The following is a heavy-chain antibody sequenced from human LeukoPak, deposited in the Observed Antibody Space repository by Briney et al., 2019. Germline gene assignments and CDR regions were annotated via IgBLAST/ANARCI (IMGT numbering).Heavy chain of an antibody. J-gene: IGHJ4*02. Sequence: SETLSLTCAVYGGSFSGYYWSWIRQPPGEGLEWIGEINHSGSTNYNPSLKSRVTISVDTSKNQFSLKLSPVTAADTAVYYCARENIVVVPAALDYWGQGTLVTVSS. CDR3: ARENIVVVPAALDY. CDR1: GGSFSGYY. D-gene: IGHD2-2*01. V-gene: IGHV4-34*01. CDR2: INHSGST.